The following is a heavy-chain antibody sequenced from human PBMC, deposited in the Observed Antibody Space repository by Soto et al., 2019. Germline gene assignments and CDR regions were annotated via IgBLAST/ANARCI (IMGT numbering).Heavy chain of an antibody. J-gene: IGHJ5*02. CDR3: ARDWDSSGLFDP. CDR1: GGSISSGDYY. Sequence: SLTCTVSGGSISSGDYYWSWIRQPPGKGLEWIGYIYYSGSTYYNPSLKSRVTISVDTSKNQFSLRLTSVTAADTALYYCARDWDSSGLFDPWGQGALVIVSS. D-gene: IGHD3-10*01. V-gene: IGHV4-30-4*01. CDR2: IYYSGST.